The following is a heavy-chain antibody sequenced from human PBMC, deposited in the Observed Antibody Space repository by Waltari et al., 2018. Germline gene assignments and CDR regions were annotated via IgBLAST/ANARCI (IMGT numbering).Heavy chain of an antibody. CDR3: ARRRSLPHPYYFDY. V-gene: IGHV4-34*01. J-gene: IGHJ4*02. CDR2: INHSGNT. Sequence: QVHLQQWGEGLLKPSATLSLTCAVFGGSFSDSSWSWIRPPPGKGLEWIGEINHSGNTNYNPSLKSRVTTSVDTSKTQFSLKVTSVTAADTAVYYCARRRSLPHPYYFDYWGQGTLVTVSS. CDR1: GGSFSDSS.